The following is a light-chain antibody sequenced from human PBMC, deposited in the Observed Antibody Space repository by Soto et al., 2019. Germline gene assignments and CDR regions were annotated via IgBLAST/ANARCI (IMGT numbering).Light chain of an antibody. CDR3: LQYGSSVWT. Sequence: EIVLTQSPGTLSLSPGERAKLSCRASQSVSNNYLAWYQQKPGQAPRLLIYGASNRATGIPDRFSGSGSGTDFTLTISRLEPEDFAVYYCLQYGSSVWTFGQGTKVDI. V-gene: IGKV3-20*01. CDR2: GAS. J-gene: IGKJ1*01. CDR1: QSVSNNY.